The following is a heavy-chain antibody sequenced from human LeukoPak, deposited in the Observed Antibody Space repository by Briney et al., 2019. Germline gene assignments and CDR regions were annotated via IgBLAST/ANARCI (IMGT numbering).Heavy chain of an antibody. D-gene: IGHD6-13*01. CDR1: GGTFSSYA. CDR2: IIPIFGTA. CDR3: ARSPGYSSSWYVYYFDY. V-gene: IGHV1-69*13. Sequence: SVTVSCKASGGTFSSYAISWVRQAPGQGLVWMGGIIPIFGTANYAQKFQGRVTITADESTSTAYMELSSLRSEDTAVYYCARSPGYSSSWYVYYFDYWGQGTLVTVSS. J-gene: IGHJ4*02.